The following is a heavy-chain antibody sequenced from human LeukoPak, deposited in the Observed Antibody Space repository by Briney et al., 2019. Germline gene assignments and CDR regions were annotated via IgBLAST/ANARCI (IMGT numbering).Heavy chain of an antibody. J-gene: IGHJ4*02. V-gene: IGHV1-69*02. Sequence: SVKVSCKASGGTFSSYTISWVRQAPGQGLEWMGRIIPILGIANYAQKFQGRVTITADKSTSTAYMELSSLRSEDTAVYYCARANSSNGSYFDCWGQGTLVTVSS. D-gene: IGHD6-6*01. CDR2: IIPILGIA. CDR3: ARANSSNGSYFDC. CDR1: GGTFSSYT.